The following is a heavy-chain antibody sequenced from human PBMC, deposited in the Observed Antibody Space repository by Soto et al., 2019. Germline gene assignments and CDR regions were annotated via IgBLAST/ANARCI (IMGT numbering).Heavy chain of an antibody. CDR1: GGSISSGGYY. D-gene: IGHD4-4*01. CDR3: ATVPTP. CDR2: MYYSGTT. J-gene: IGHJ5*02. Sequence: QVQLQESGPGLVKPSQTLSLTCTVSGGSISSGGYYWSWIRQHPGKGLEWIGYMYYSGTTYYNPSLKRRVTISGDPSNNKFSLKLSSVTSADSYVYCCATVPTPWGQGNLVT. V-gene: IGHV4-31*03.